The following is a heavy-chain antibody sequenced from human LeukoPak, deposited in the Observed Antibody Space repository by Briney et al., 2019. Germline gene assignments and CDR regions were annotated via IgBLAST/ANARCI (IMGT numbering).Heavy chain of an antibody. V-gene: IGHV4-39*07. D-gene: IGHD2-15*01. CDR3: ARVVVAANLAFDP. J-gene: IGHJ5*02. CDR2: IYYSGST. CDR1: GGSISSTSYY. Sequence: SETLSLTCTVSGGSISSTSYYWGWIRQPPGKGLEWIGSIYYSGSTYYNPSLKSRVTVSVDASKNQFSLKLSSVTAADTAVYYCARVVVAANLAFDPWGQGTLVTVSS.